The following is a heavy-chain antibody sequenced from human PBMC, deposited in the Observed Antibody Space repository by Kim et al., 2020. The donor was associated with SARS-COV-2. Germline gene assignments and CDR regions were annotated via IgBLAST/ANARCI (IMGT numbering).Heavy chain of an antibody. J-gene: IGHJ3*01. Sequence: AGSFTHYADSVKGRITISRDNTKNTLHLQMNSLRAEDTAVYYCIRAFDVWGQGTMVTVSS. CDR2: AGSFT. CDR3: IRAFDV. V-gene: IGHV3-74*01.